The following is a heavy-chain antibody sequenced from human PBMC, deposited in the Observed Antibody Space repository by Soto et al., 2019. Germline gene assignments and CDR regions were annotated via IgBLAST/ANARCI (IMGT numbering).Heavy chain of an antibody. V-gene: IGHV4-30-4*01. CDR2: VYYRGTT. Sequence: QLQESGPGLVKPSQTLSLTCTVSGASINNNDYYWSWIRQTPGKGLEWIGYVYYRGTTDYIPSLNSRLSMSINKSQNQFTLKLNSVTAADTATYYFARMLSFNDKWYFDLWGRGTLVTVSS. J-gene: IGHJ2*01. CDR3: ARMLSFNDKWYFDL. CDR1: GASINNNDYY. D-gene: IGHD3-22*01.